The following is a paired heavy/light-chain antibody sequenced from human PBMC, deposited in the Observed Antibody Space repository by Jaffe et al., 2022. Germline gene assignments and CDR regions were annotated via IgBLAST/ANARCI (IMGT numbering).Light chain of an antibody. CDR2: GAS. J-gene: IGKJ2*01. CDR3: QQYGSSPPMYT. CDR1: QSVDSRY. V-gene: IGKV3-20*01. Sequence: EVVLTQSPGTLSLSPGERATLSCRASQSVDSRYLAWYQLKPGQAPRLLIYGASNRATGIPERFSGSTSGTDFTLTISRLEPEDFAVYYCQQYGSSPPMYTFGQGTKLEIK.
Heavy chain of an antibody. D-gene: IGHD4-17*01. J-gene: IGHJ3*02. CDR3: VTNKGPTGPCLDI. CDR2: IHHTEIT. V-gene: IGHV4-4*02. CDR1: GGSIISSNW. Sequence: QVQLQESGPDSLKPSGTLSLTCAVSGGSIISSNWWNWVRQSPGKGLEWIGEIHHTEITNYNPSLKSRVTMSVDRSKNEFYLELTSVTAADTAVYFCVTNKGPTGPCLDIWGLGTMVTVS.